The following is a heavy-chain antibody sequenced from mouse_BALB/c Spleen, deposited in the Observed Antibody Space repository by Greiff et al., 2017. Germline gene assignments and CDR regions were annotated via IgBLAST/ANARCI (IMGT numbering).Heavy chain of an antibody. CDR3: ARSGYGPAY. J-gene: IGHJ3*01. CDR1: GYTFTSYT. V-gene: IGHV1-4*02. Sequence: VQLQQSAAELARPGASVKMSCKASGYTFTSYTMHWVKQRPGQGLEWIGYINPSSGYTEYNQKFKDKTTLTADKSSSTAYMQLSSLTSEDSAVYYCARSGYGPAYWGQGTLVTVSA. D-gene: IGHD1-1*02. CDR2: INPSSGYT.